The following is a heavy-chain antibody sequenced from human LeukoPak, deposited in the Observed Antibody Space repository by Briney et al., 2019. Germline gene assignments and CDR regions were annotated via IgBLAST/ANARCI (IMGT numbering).Heavy chain of an antibody. Sequence: PGGSLRLSCAASGFTFSSYGMHWVRQAPGKGLEWVAVRWYDGSNKYYADSVKGRFTISRDNSKNTLYLQMNSLRAEDTAVYYCARDLYDFWSGYCFQYWGQGTLVTVSS. CDR1: GFTFSSYG. V-gene: IGHV3-33*01. D-gene: IGHD3-3*01. J-gene: IGHJ1*01. CDR3: ARDLYDFWSGYCFQY. CDR2: RWYDGSNK.